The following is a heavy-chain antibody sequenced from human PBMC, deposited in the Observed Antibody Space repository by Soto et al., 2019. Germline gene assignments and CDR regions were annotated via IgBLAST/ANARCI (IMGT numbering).Heavy chain of an antibody. CDR2: ISYDGSNK. V-gene: IGHV3-30*03. Sequence: GGSLRLSCAASGFTFDDYGMNWVRQAPGKGLEWVAVISYDGSNKYYADSVKGRFTISRDNSKNTLYLQMNSLRAEDAAVYYCARVSNAIGDYWGQGTLVTVSS. J-gene: IGHJ4*02. CDR1: GFTFDDYG. D-gene: IGHD2-8*01. CDR3: ARVSNAIGDY.